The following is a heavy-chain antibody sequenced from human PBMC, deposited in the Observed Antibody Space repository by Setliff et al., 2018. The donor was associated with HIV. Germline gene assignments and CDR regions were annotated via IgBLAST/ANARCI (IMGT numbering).Heavy chain of an antibody. Sequence: PGGSLRLSCTASGFTFSTYAMSWVRQAPGKGLEWVSSIVGTGIGTYYADSVKGRFTISRDNSKNTLYLQMDSLRTEGTAVYYCASSYPNYNYGNYDFWSGYYHDDAFDIWGQGTMVTVSS. V-gene: IGHV3-23*01. CDR1: GFTFSTYA. J-gene: IGHJ3*02. D-gene: IGHD3-3*01. CDR2: IVGTGIGT. CDR3: ASSYPNYNYGNYDFWSGYYHDDAFDI.